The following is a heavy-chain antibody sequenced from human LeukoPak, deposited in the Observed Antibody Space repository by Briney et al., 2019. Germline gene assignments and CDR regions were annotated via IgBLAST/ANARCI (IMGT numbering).Heavy chain of an antibody. Sequence: GGSLRLSCAASGFTFSSYAMHWVRQAPGKGLEWVAVISYDGSNKYYADSVKGRFTISRDNSKNTLYLQMNSLRAEDTVVYYCAREGVGFDYWGQGTLVTVSS. V-gene: IGHV3-30*01. CDR3: AREGVGFDY. CDR1: GFTFSSYA. J-gene: IGHJ4*02. CDR2: ISYDGSNK. D-gene: IGHD2-8*01.